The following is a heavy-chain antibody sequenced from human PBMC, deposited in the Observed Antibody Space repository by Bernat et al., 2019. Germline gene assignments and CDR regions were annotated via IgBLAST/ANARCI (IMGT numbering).Heavy chain of an antibody. Sequence: QVQLVESGGGVVQPGRSLRLSCAASGFTFSSYGMHWVRQAPGKGLEWVSIISGSGGSTSYADSVKGRFTISRDNSKHTVFLQMNNLRAEDTAVYYCVKGVRIEVAGNFDYWGQGTLVTVSS. CDR3: VKGVRIEVAGNFDY. CDR2: ISGSGGST. D-gene: IGHD6-19*01. V-gene: IGHV3-NL1*01. CDR1: GFTFSSYG. J-gene: IGHJ4*02.